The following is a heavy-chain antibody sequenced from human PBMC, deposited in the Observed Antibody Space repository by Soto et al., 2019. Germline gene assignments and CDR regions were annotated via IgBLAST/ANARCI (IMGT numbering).Heavy chain of an antibody. J-gene: IGHJ4*02. V-gene: IGHV1-46*01. CDR1: GYTFTSYY. CDR3: ARGLLYGDY. CDR2: INTNGGST. Sequence: QVQLEQSGAEVKKPAASVKLSCKASGYTFTSYYIHWVRQAPGQGLEWMGIINTNGGSTNYAQTFQGRVTLTRDTSTSTVYMDLGSLRSEDTAVYYCARGLLYGDYWGQGTLVTVSS. D-gene: IGHD2-2*02.